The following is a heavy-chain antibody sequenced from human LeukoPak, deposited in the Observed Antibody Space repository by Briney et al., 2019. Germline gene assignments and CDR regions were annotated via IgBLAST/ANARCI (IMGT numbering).Heavy chain of an antibody. V-gene: IGHV3-23*01. D-gene: IGHD6-19*01. J-gene: IGHJ4*02. CDR1: GFTFSNYA. CDR2: LTGGGVST. Sequence: GGSLRFSCAASGFTFSNYAMSWVRQAPGKGLEWVSALTGGGVSTYYADSVKGRFTISRDNSKNTLYLQMNSLRAEDTALYYCARQSSPDYWGQGTLVTVSS. CDR3: ARQSSPDY.